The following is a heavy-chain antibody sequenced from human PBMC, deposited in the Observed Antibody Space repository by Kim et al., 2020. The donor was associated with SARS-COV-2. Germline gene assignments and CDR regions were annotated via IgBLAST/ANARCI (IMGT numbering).Heavy chain of an antibody. CDR1: GFTFSSYW. Sequence: GGSLRLSCAASGFTFSSYWMSWVRQAPGKGLEWVANIKQDGSEKYYVDSVKGRFTISRDNAKNSLYLQMNSLRAEDTAVYYCARDLASRRWELLRSNQVDYWGQGTLVTVSS. CDR3: ARDLASRRWELLRSNQVDY. CDR2: IKQDGSEK. V-gene: IGHV3-7*03. D-gene: IGHD1-26*01. J-gene: IGHJ4*02.